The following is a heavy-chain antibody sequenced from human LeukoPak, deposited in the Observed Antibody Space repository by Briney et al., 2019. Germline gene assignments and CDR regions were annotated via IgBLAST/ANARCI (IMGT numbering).Heavy chain of an antibody. D-gene: IGHD4-23*01. CDR1: GFTFSSYS. CDR2: ISSSSSYI. V-gene: IGHV3-21*01. CDR3: AREHQVTWFDP. Sequence: GGSLRLSCAASGFTFSSYSMNWVCQAPGKGLEWVSSISSSSSYIYYADSVKGRFTISRDNAKNSLYLQMNSLRAEDTAVYYCAREHQVTWFDPWGQGTLVTVSS. J-gene: IGHJ5*02.